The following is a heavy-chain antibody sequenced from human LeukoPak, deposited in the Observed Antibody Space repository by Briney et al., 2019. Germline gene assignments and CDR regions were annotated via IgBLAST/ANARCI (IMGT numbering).Heavy chain of an antibody. CDR1: GGSFSSYY. Sequence: SETLSLTCTVSGGSFSSYYWSWIRQPPGKGPEWIGYIYYSGSTNYNPSLKSRVTISVDTSKNQFSLKLSSVTAADTAVYYCARDLGYSYGWSWGGTYYYGMDVWGQGTTVTVSS. CDR3: ARDLGYSYGWSWGGTYYYGMDV. J-gene: IGHJ6*02. V-gene: IGHV4-59*01. CDR2: IYYSGST. D-gene: IGHD5-18*01.